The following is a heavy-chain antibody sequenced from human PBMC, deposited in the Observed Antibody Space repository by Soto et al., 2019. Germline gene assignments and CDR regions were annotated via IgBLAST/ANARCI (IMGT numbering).Heavy chain of an antibody. CDR2: INPSGGST. V-gene: IGHV1-46*01. Sequence: GASVKASCKASGYTFTSYYMHWVRQAPGQGLEWMGIINPSGGSTSYAQKFQGRVTMTRDTSTSTVYMELSSLRSEDTAVYYCAREFLGCSSTSCPHYYYYGMDVWGQGTTVTVSS. D-gene: IGHD2-2*01. J-gene: IGHJ6*02. CDR3: AREFLGCSSTSCPHYYYYGMDV. CDR1: GYTFTSYY.